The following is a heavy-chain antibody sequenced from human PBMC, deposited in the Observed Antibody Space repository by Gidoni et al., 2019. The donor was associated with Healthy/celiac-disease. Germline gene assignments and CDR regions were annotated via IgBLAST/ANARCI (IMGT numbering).Heavy chain of an antibody. V-gene: IGHV3-66*02. D-gene: IGHD1-26*01. J-gene: IGHJ2*01. CDR1: GFTVSSHY. Sequence: EVQLVESGGGLVQPGGSLRLSCAASGFTVSSHYMSWVRQAPGKGLEWVSVIYSGGSTYYADSVKGRFTISRDNFKNTLYLQMNSLRAEDTAVYYCARDEGGNGSSPRGYFDLWGRGTLVTVSS. CDR2: IYSGGST. CDR3: ARDEGGNGSSPRGYFDL.